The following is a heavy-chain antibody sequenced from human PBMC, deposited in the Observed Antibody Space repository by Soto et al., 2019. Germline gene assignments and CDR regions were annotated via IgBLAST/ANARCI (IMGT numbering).Heavy chain of an antibody. CDR2: IYHSGST. CDR3: ATTSRTYYVDSNWFDP. V-gene: IGHV4-4*02. D-gene: IGHD4-17*01. Sequence: PSETLSLICAVLCGSVSLRNWWSWVRQPPGKGLERIGEIYHSGSTYFNPSLKSRVTISVDKSKNQFSLKLSSVTAADTAVHYCATTSRTYYVDSNWFDPLGQGTLVTVSS. J-gene: IGHJ5*02. CDR1: CGSVSLRNW.